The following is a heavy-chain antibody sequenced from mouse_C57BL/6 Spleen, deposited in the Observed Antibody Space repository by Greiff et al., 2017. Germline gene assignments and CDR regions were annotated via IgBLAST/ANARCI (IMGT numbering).Heavy chain of an antibody. D-gene: IGHD1-1*01. Sequence: VKLQESGAELVRPGASVTLSCKASGYTFTDYEMHWVKQTPVHGLEWIGAIDPETGGTAYNQKFKGKAILTADKSSSTAYMELRSLTSADSAVYYCTRSLITFDYWGQGTTLTVSS. CDR3: TRSLITFDY. J-gene: IGHJ2*01. V-gene: IGHV1-15*01. CDR2: IDPETGGT. CDR1: GYTFTDYE.